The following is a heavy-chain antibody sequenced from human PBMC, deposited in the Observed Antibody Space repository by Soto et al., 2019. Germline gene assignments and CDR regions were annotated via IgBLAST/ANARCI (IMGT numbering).Heavy chain of an antibody. J-gene: IGHJ5*02. V-gene: IGHV4-34*08. Sequence: SESLSPTCAVHRGTVNGYYWNWIRQPPGKGLEWIGEINHTGGTHYNPSLKSRVTMSVDTSKNQFSLRLSSVTAADTAIYYCATRITGFGLLIPPFDPWGQGTKVTVSS. CDR2: INHTGGT. D-gene: IGHD3-3*01. CDR1: RGTVNGYY. CDR3: ATRITGFGLLIPPFDP.